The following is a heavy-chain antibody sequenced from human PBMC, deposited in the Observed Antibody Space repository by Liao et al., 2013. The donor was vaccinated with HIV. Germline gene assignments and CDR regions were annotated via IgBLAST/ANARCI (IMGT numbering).Heavy chain of an antibody. CDR2: INHSGTA. CDR1: GGSINSSPYY. J-gene: IGHJ4*02. Sequence: QLQLQESGPGLVKPSETLSLTCTVSGGSINSSPYYWGWIRQTPGKGLEWIAEINHSGTATYHPSLESRVTISVDTSRNQFSLNLASVTAADTAVYYCARVTVGRWLTLRREALGAYWGPGTLVTVSS. CDR3: ARVTVGRWLTLRREALGAY. V-gene: IGHV4-39*01. D-gene: IGHD5-24*01.